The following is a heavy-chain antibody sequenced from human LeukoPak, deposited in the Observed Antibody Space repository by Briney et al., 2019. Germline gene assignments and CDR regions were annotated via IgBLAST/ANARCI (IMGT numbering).Heavy chain of an antibody. D-gene: IGHD3-22*01. CDR1: GFTFSSYE. Sequence: GGSLRLSCAASGFTFSSYEMNWVRQAPGKGLEWVSSISSSSSYIYYADSVKGRFTISRDNAKNSLYLQMNSLRAEDTAVYYCARYASSGWDAFDIWGQGTMVTVSS. J-gene: IGHJ3*02. CDR2: ISSSSSYI. CDR3: ARYASSGWDAFDI. V-gene: IGHV3-21*01.